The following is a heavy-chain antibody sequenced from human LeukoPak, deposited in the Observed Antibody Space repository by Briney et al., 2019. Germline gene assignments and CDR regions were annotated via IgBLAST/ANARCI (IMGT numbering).Heavy chain of an antibody. V-gene: IGHV3-23*01. D-gene: IGHD2-15*01. Sequence: GGSLRLPCAASGFTFSSYAMSWVRQAPGKGLEWVSAISGSGGSTYYADSVKGRFTISRDNSKNTLYLQMNSLKAEDTAVYYLSKDLKLLPNLRGQGTLVTVSS. CDR1: GFTFSSYA. CDR2: ISGSGGST. J-gene: IGHJ4*02. CDR3: SKDLKLLPNL.